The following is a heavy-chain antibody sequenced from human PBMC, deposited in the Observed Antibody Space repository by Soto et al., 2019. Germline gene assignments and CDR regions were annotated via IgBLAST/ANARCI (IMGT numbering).Heavy chain of an antibody. Sequence: QVQLVQSGAEVQKPGSSVKVSCKASGGTFSSYAISWVRQAPGQGLEWMGGIIPIFGTANYAQKFQGRVTITADESTSTADMELSSLRSEDTAVYYCARGRVVVVVVAASYYYYGMDVLGQGTTVTGSS. CDR1: GGTFSSYA. V-gene: IGHV1-69*01. J-gene: IGHJ6*02. CDR2: IIPIFGTA. D-gene: IGHD2-15*01. CDR3: ARGRVVVVVVAASYYYYGMDV.